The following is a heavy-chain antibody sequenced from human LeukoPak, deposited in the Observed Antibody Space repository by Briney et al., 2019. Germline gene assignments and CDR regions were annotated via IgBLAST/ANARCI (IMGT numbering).Heavy chain of an antibody. D-gene: IGHD6-19*01. J-gene: IGHJ3*02. Sequence: PGGSLRLSCASSGFTFSNDWMTWVRQAQGKGLEWVANINKDGSKKNYVDSVKGRFTISRDNSKNSLFLQMNSLRAEDTAIYYCARGTSPSSSSSYFDAFDMWGQGTMVTVSS. CDR3: ARGTSPSSSSSYFDAFDM. CDR1: GFTFSNDW. V-gene: IGHV3-7*01. CDR2: INKDGSKK.